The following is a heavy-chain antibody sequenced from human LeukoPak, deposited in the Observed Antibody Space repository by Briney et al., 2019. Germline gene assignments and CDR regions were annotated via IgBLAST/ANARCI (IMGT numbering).Heavy chain of an antibody. CDR3: ARVAGYSYGPINH. V-gene: IGHV4-4*07. CDR1: GGSINSYY. D-gene: IGHD5-18*01. Sequence: SETLSLTCIVSGGSINSYYWSWIRQPVGKGLEWIRRIYSSGSTNYNPSLKSRVSMSVDTSKNQFFLNLSSVTAADTAVYYCARVAGYSYGPINHWGQGTLVTVSS. CDR2: IYSSGST. J-gene: IGHJ5*02.